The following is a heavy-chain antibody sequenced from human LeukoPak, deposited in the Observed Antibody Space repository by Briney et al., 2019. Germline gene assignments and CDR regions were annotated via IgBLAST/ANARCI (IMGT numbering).Heavy chain of an antibody. V-gene: IGHV1-18*01. D-gene: IGHD6-19*01. CDR1: GYTFTSYG. J-gene: IGHJ4*02. CDR3: ARKVSSWYSSGWYSDY. CDR2: ISAYNGNT. Sequence: ASVKVSCKASGYTFTSYGISWVRQAPGQGLEWMGWISAYNGNTNYAQKLQGRVTMTTDTSTSTAYMELRSLRSDDTAVYYCARKVSSWYSSGWYSDYWGQGTLVTVSS.